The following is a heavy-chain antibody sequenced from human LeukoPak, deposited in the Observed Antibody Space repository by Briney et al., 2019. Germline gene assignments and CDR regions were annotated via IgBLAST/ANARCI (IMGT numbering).Heavy chain of an antibody. D-gene: IGHD6-19*01. CDR3: ARRVGSGWPVQH. CDR1: GYTFSSYD. V-gene: IGHV1-8*01. J-gene: IGHJ1*01. CDR2: MNPNSGDT. Sequence: ASVKVSCKASGYTFSSYDINWVRQATGQGLEWMGWMNPNSGDTGYAQKFQGRLNMTRNTSIDTAYMELSSLRSDDTAVYYCARRVGSGWPVQHWGQGTLVTVSS.